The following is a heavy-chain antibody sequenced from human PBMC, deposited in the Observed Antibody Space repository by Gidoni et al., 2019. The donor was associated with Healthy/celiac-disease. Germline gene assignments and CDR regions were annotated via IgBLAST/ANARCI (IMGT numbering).Heavy chain of an antibody. CDR1: GFTCSDYY. J-gene: IGHJ4*02. D-gene: IGHD2-15*01. V-gene: IGHV3-11*05. CDR2: ISSSSSYT. CDR3: ARKYGGFDY. Sequence: QVQLVESGGGLVKLGGSLRLSCAASGFTCSDYYMSWIRQAPGQGLEWVSYISSSSSYTNYADSVKGRFTMSRDNAKNSLYLQMNGLRAEDTAVYYCARKYGGFDYWGQGTLVTVSS.